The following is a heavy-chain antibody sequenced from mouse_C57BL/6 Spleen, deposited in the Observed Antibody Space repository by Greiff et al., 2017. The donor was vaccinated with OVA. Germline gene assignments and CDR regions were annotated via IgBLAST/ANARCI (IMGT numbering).Heavy chain of an antibody. CDR1: GYTFTSYW. CDR3: ARSGSSGYVAWFAY. Sequence: QVQLQQSGAELVEPGASVKLSCKASGYTFTSYWMHWVKQRPGQGLEWIGMIHPNSGSTNYNEKFKSKATLTVDKSSSTAYMQLSSLTSEDSAVYYCARSGSSGYVAWFAYWGQGTLVTVSA. D-gene: IGHD3-2*02. J-gene: IGHJ3*01. CDR2: IHPNSGST. V-gene: IGHV1-64*01.